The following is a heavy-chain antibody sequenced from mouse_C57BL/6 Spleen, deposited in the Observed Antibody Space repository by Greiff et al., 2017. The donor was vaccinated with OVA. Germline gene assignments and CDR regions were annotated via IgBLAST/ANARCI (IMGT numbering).Heavy chain of an antibody. J-gene: IGHJ2*01. CDR2: IRLKSDNYAT. CDR3: TEGLRRGYYFDY. CDR1: GFTFSNYW. D-gene: IGHD2-4*01. Sequence: EVKVEESGGGLVQPGGSMKLSCVASGFTFSNYWMNWVRQSPEKGLEWVAQIRLKSDNYATHYAESVKGRFTISRDDSKSSVYLQMNNLRAEDTGIYYCTEGLRRGYYFDYWGQGTTLTVSS. V-gene: IGHV6-3*01.